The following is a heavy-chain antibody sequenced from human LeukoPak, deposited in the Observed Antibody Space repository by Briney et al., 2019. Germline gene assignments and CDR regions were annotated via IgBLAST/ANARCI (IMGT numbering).Heavy chain of an antibody. CDR2: ISYGGST. D-gene: IGHD2-21*01. CDR3: ARQALWFFDH. V-gene: IGHV4-39*01. CDR1: GGSISSNSNY. J-gene: IGHJ4*02. Sequence: SETLSLTCTVSGGSISSNSNYWAWIRQPPGRGLEWIGSISYGGSTYYSPSLESRVTISVDTSKNQFSLNLSSVTAADTAVYYCARQALWFFDHWGQGTLVTVSS.